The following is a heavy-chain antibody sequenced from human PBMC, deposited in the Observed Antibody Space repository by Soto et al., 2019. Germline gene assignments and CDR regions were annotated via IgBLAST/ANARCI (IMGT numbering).Heavy chain of an antibody. CDR2: IGTAGDT. CDR3: ARVQVGATTDDAFDI. V-gene: IGHV3-13*01. J-gene: IGHJ3*02. Sequence: GGSLRLSCAASGFTFSSYDMHWVRQATGKGLEWVSAIGTAGDTYYPGSVKGRFTISRENAKNSLYLQMNSLRAEDTAVYYCARVQVGATTDDAFDIWGQGTMVTVSS. CDR1: GFTFSSYD. D-gene: IGHD1-26*01.